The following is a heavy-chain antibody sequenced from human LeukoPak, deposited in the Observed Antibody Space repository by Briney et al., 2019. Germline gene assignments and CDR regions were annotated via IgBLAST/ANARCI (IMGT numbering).Heavy chain of an antibody. D-gene: IGHD4-23*01. V-gene: IGHV3-64*01. CDR3: ARERGYGGNSGGYYYYYMDV. CDR2: ISSNGGST. CDR1: GFTFSSYA. Sequence: PGGSLRLSCAASGFTFSSYAMHWVRQAPGKGLEYVSTISSNGGSTYYANSVKGRFTISRDNSKNTLYLQMGSLRAEDLAVYYCARERGYGGNSGGYYYYYMDVWGKGTTVTVSS. J-gene: IGHJ6*03.